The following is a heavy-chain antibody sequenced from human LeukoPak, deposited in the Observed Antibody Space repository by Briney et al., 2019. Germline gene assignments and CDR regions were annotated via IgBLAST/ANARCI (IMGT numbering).Heavy chain of an antibody. CDR3: ARSLDGNKNIFVFDI. V-gene: IGHV3-11*04. CDR1: GFTFSDYY. J-gene: IGHJ3*02. D-gene: IGHD5-24*01. Sequence: GGSLRLSCAASGFTFSDYYMGWIRQVPGEGREWGSYITSSGATRYYADPGKGRFTISRDNAKNSLYLQMNSLRAEDTAVYYCARSLDGNKNIFVFDIWGQGTMVTVSS. CDR2: ITSSGATR.